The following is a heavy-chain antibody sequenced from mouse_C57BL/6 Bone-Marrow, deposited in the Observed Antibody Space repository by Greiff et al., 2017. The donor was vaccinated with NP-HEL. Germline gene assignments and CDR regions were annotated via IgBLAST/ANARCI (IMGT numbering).Heavy chain of an antibody. V-gene: IGHV1-55*01. J-gene: IGHJ4*01. Sequence: QVQLKQPGAELVKPGASVKMSCKASGYTFTSYWIPWVKQRPGQGLEWIGDIYPGSGSTNYNEKFKSKATLTVDTSSSTAYMQLSSLTSGDSAVYYCAGGLLRSYYAMVYGVKEPQSPSPQ. D-gene: IGHD2-1*01. CDR2: IYPGSGST. CDR3: AGGLLRSYYAMVY. CDR1: GYTFTSYW.